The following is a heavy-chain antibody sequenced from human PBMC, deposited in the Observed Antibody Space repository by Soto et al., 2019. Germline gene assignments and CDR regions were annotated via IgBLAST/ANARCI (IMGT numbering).Heavy chain of an antibody. V-gene: IGHV4-39*01. CDR1: CGSISSRSYY. D-gene: IGHD6-6*01. CDR2: LYYSGST. J-gene: IGHJ4*02. CDR3: ARQSIAARPGPY. Sequence: QLQLQESGPRLVKPSETLSLTCTVSCGSISSRSYYWGWIRQPPGKGLEWLGSLYYSGSTYYNPSLKSRVTISVDTSKNQVSLKVTSVTAADTAVYYCARQSIAARPGPYWGQGSLVIVSS.